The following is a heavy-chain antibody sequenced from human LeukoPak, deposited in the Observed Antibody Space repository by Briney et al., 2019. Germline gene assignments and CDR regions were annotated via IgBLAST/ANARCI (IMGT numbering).Heavy chain of an antibody. V-gene: IGHV1-18*01. CDR2: INVYNGST. CDR3: ARDRGELHLDY. D-gene: IGHD1-26*01. J-gene: IGHJ4*02. Sequence: ASVKVSCKASGFTFASYAISWVRQAPGQGLEWMGWINVYNGSTNYAQRLQGRVTMTTDTSKSTAYMELRSLRSDDTAVYYCARDRGELHLDYWGQGTLVTVSS. CDR1: GFTFASYA.